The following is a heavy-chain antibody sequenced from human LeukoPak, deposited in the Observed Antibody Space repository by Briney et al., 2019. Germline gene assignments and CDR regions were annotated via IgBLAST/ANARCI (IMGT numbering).Heavy chain of an antibody. V-gene: IGHV1-69*04. Sequence: ASVKVSCKASGGTFSSYAISWVRQAPGQGLEWMGRIIPILGVANYAQKFQGRVTITADKSTSTAYMELSSLRSEDAAVYYCARDLRWGGDYWGQGTLVTVSS. D-gene: IGHD7-27*01. CDR1: GGTFSSYA. CDR3: ARDLRWGGDY. J-gene: IGHJ4*02. CDR2: IIPILGVA.